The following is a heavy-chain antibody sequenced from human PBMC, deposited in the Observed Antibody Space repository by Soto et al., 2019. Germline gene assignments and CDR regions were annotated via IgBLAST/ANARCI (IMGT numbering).Heavy chain of an antibody. Sequence: EVQLVESGGGLVQPGGSLRLSCAASVFTFSSYSMNWVRQAPGKGLEWVSYISSSSSTIYYADSVKGRFTISRDNAKNSLYLQMNSLRDEDTAVYYCARANYYDSSGYSFDYWGQGTLVTVSS. CDR3: ARANYYDSSGYSFDY. V-gene: IGHV3-48*02. J-gene: IGHJ4*02. CDR1: VFTFSSYS. CDR2: ISSSSSTI. D-gene: IGHD3-22*01.